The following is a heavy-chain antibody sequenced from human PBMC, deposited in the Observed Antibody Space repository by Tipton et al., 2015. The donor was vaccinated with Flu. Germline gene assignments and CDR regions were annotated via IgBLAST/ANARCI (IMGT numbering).Heavy chain of an antibody. CDR3: ARTLIAQYLARTLCFDS. V-gene: IGHV1-2*06. CDR2: INPHSGRT. CDR1: GYPFSDFY. D-gene: IGHD6-13*01. Sequence: QVQLVQSGAEVKKPGASAKISCKASGYPFSDFYIHWVRQTPGQGLEWMGRINPHSGRTNYAQRFQGRVTMTRDTSISTVYVDLSRLKSDDTAVYFCARTLIAQYLARTLCFDSWGQGTLVTVSS. J-gene: IGHJ4*02.